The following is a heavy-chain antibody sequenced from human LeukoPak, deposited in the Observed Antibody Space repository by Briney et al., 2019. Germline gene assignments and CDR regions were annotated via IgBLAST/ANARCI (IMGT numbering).Heavy chain of an antibody. Sequence: GGSLRLSCAASGFTFSSYAMSWVRQAPGKGLEWVSAISGSGGSTYYADSVKGRSTISSDNSKNTLYLQMNSLRAEDTAVYYCAKLGGILTGYYPFDYWGQGTLVTVSS. D-gene: IGHD3-9*01. V-gene: IGHV3-23*01. J-gene: IGHJ4*02. CDR1: GFTFSSYA. CDR2: ISGSGGST. CDR3: AKLGGILTGYYPFDY.